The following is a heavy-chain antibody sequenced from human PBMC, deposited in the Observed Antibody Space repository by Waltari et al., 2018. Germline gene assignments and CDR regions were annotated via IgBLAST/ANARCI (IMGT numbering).Heavy chain of an antibody. D-gene: IGHD3-16*01. CDR3: ARVWGRGYLDY. CDR1: GFSFNNYN. Sequence: VRLVESGGDLVRPGESLRLSCATSGFSFNNYNMNWVRQAPGKGLEWLSYISGDGNTIYYADSVKGRFTVSRDNARDSVYLQVNSLRADDTALYFCARVWGRGYLDYWGQGTLVTVSS. CDR2: ISGDGNTI. J-gene: IGHJ4*02. V-gene: IGHV3-48*01.